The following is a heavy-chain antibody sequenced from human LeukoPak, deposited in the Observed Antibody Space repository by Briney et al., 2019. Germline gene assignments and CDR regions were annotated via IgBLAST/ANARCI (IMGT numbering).Heavy chain of an antibody. V-gene: IGHV3-33*08. J-gene: IGHJ6*03. CDR1: EFTFSNYF. CDR2: IWYDGSNK. Sequence: GGSLRLSCAASEFTFSNYFMNWVRQAPGKGLEGVAVIWYDGSNKYYADSVKGRFTISRDNSKNTLYLQMNSLRAEDTAVYYCARVNTYYYYYYMDVWGKGTTVTVSS. D-gene: IGHD2-2*02. CDR3: ARVNTYYYYYYMDV.